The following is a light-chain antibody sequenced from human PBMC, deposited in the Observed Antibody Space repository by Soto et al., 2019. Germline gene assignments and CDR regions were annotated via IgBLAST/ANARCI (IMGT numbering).Light chain of an antibody. V-gene: IGLV2-8*01. Sequence: QSVLTQPASVSGSPGQSITISCTGSSSDVGGYKLVSWYQQHPGKAPKLMIYEVSKRPSGVPDRFSGSKSGNTASLTVSGLQAEDEADYYCNSYAGSNVYVFGTGTKLTVL. CDR1: SSDVGGYKL. CDR3: NSYAGSNVYV. J-gene: IGLJ1*01. CDR2: EVS.